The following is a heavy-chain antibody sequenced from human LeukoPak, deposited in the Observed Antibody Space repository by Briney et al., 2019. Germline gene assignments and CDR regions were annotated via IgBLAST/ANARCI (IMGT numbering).Heavy chain of an antibody. V-gene: IGHV4-4*07. CDR3: AREETNPQDSLPYYYDS. D-gene: IGHD4-11*01. J-gene: IGHJ4*02. CDR2: IYTTGVT. CDR1: GGSIGTYY. Sequence: SETLSLTCTVSGGSIGTYYWNWIRQPAGKGLEWIGRIYTTGVTNYNPSLKSRLTMSVDTSKNQFYLNLRSVTAADTAVYFCAREETNPQDSLPYYYDSWGQGILVTVSS.